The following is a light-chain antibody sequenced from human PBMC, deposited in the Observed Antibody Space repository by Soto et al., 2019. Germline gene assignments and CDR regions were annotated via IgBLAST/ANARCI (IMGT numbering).Light chain of an antibody. V-gene: IGLV1-40*01. CDR3: QSYDSSLSGYV. CDR1: SSNIGAGSD. Sequence: QSVLKQPPSVSGAPGQRVTIPCTGSSSNIGAGSDVHWYQQLPGTAPKVLIYNNNNRPSGVPDRFSGSKSGTSASLAITGLQSEDEADYYCQSYDSSLSGYVFGTGTKLTVL. J-gene: IGLJ1*01. CDR2: NNN.